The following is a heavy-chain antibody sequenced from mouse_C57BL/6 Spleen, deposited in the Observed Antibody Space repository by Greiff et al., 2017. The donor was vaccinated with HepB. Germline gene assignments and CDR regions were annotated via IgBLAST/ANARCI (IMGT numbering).Heavy chain of an antibody. CDR3: ARDKGSSYAMDY. CDR1: GFTFSDFY. CDR2: SRNKANAYTT. D-gene: IGHD1-1*01. Sequence: EVNVVESGGGLVQSGRSLRLSCATSGFTFSDFYMEWVRQAPGKGLEWIAASRNKANAYTTEYSASVKGRFIVSRDTSQSILYLQMNALRAEDTAIYYCARDKGSSYAMDYWGQGTSVTVSS. V-gene: IGHV7-1*01. J-gene: IGHJ4*01.